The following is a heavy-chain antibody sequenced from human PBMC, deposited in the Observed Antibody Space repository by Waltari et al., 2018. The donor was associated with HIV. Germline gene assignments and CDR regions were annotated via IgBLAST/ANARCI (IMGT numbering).Heavy chain of an antibody. D-gene: IGHD4-17*01. Sequence: VQLVQSGAEVKKPGASVKVSCTASGYVFIRYDINWVRQAPGQGLEWMGWMNPNSGNTGSAQKLQGRLTMTWNISTNTAYMELSSLSSEDTAVYYCARGPTTLVKYHDFWGQGSLVTVSS. CDR2: MNPNSGNT. J-gene: IGHJ4*02. V-gene: IGHV1-8*01. CDR3: ARGPTTLVKYHDF. CDR1: GYVFIRYD.